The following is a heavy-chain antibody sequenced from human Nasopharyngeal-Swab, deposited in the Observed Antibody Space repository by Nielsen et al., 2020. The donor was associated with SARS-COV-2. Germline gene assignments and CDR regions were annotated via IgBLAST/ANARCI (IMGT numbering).Heavy chain of an antibody. V-gene: IGHV3-23*01. J-gene: IGHJ6*02. D-gene: IGHD3-3*01. CDR2: ISGSGGST. Sequence: GRSLRLSCAASGFTFSSYAMSWVRQAPRKGLEWVSAISGSGGSTYYADSVKGRFTISRDNSKNTLYLQMNSLRAEDTAVYYCAKYFWSGSLYYGMDVWGQGTTVTVSS. CDR3: AKYFWSGSLYYGMDV. CDR1: GFTFSSYA.